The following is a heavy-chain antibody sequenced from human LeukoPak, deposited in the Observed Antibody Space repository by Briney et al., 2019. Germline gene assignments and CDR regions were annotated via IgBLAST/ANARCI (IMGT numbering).Heavy chain of an antibody. V-gene: IGHV3-49*04. CDR2: IRSKPYGGTT. J-gene: IGHJ6*03. CDR1: GFTFADYA. Sequence: GRSLRLSCTAYGFTFADYAMSWVRQAPGKGLEWVGFIRSKPYGGTTEYAASVKGRFTISRDDSKSIAYLQMNSLKAEDTAIYYCTREEDYYYYMDVWGKGITVTVSS. CDR3: TREEDYYYYMDV.